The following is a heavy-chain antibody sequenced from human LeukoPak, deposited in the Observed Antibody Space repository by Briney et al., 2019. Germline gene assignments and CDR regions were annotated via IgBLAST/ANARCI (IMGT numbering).Heavy chain of an antibody. D-gene: IGHD2-2*01. CDR3: ARDSSTSDIPWGNWFDP. CDR1: GGSISSYY. Sequence: PSETLSLTCTVSGGSISSYYWSWIRRPPGKGLEWIGYIYYSGSTNYNPSLKSRVTISVDTSKNQSSLKLSSVTAADTAVYYCARDSSTSDIPWGNWFDPWGQGTLVTVSS. CDR2: IYYSGST. V-gene: IGHV4-59*01. J-gene: IGHJ5*02.